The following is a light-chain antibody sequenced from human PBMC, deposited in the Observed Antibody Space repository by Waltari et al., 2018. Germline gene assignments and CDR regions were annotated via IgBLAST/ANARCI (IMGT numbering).Light chain of an antibody. CDR2: KAS. CDR3: QQYNSNSKT. V-gene: IGKV1-5*03. J-gene: IGKJ1*01. CDR1: QSISNW. Sequence: DFQMTQSPSTLSASVGDRVTITCRASQSISNWLAWYQQKAGKAPKLLIYKASNLESGVPSRFSGSGSGREFTLTISSLQPEDFATYYCQQYNSNSKTFGQGTKVEIE.